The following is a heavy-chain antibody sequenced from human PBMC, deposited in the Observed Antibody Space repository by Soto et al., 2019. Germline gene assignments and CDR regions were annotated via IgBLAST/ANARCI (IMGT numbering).Heavy chain of an antibody. CDR3: ARGDYYDSSGYYTFGY. CDR2: IYYSGST. J-gene: IGHJ4*02. CDR1: GGSISSGGYY. Sequence: QVQLQESGPGLVKPSQTLSLTCTVSGGSISSGGYYWSWIRQHPGKGLEGIGYIYYSGSTYYNPALQSRVTISVDTSKNQFSQKLSSVTAADTAVYYCARGDYYDSSGYYTFGYWGQGTLVTVSS. V-gene: IGHV4-31*03. D-gene: IGHD3-22*01.